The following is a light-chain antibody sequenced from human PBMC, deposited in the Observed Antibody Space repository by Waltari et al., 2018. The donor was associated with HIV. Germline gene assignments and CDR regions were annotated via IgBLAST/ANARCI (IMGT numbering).Light chain of an antibody. CDR2: KDT. CDR3: QSADNSETNPVV. J-gene: IGLJ2*01. CDR1: ALPNQF. V-gene: IGLV3-25*03. Sequence: SSELTQPPSVSVSPGQTARITCSGDALPNQFPYWYQQKSGQAPVLIKDTERPSGVPERFSASTSGTIVTLTIGEVQAEDEADYYCQSADNSETNPVVFGGGTKLTVL.